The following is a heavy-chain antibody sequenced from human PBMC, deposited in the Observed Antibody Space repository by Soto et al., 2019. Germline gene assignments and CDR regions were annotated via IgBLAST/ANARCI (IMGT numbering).Heavy chain of an antibody. D-gene: IGHD3-10*01. J-gene: IGHJ3*02. CDR2: IYYSGST. CDR1: GGSISSHY. CDR3: ARVWGGAFDI. Sequence: SETLSLTCTVSGGSISSHYWSWIRQPPGKGLEWIGYIYYSGSTNYNPSLKSRVTISVDTSKNQFSLKLSSVTAADTAVYYCARVWGGAFDIWGQGTMDTVSS. V-gene: IGHV4-59*11.